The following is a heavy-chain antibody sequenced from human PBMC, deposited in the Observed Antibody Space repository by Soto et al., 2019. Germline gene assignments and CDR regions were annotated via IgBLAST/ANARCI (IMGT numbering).Heavy chain of an antibody. J-gene: IGHJ4*02. CDR3: AKGRAYTQTFFDF. D-gene: IGHD3-16*01. Sequence: GGSLRLSCAASGFIFPTHAMSWVRQAPGKGMEWVSAITGSGGDTFYASSVTGRFTVSRDNSKTTLYLHMTSLRADDTGVYFCAKGRAYTQTFFDFWGQGTLVTVS. CDR2: ITGSGGDT. CDR1: GFIFPTHA. V-gene: IGHV3-23*01.